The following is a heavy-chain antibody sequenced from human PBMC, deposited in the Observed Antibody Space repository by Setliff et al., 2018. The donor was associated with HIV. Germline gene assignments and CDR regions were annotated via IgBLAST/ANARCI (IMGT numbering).Heavy chain of an antibody. CDR3: ATSPAGEILGSRPSYLDY. CDR2: IYNRGYT. Sequence: PSETLSLTCTVSGGSIMSDGYYWNWIRQRPGKGLEWIGYIYNRGYTYYNPSLKSRVTISEDTSKNQFSLKMRSVTAADTAVYYCATSPAGEILGSRPSYLDYWGQGTLVTVSS. V-gene: IGHV4-31*03. J-gene: IGHJ4*02. CDR1: GGSIMSDGYY. D-gene: IGHD3-10*01.